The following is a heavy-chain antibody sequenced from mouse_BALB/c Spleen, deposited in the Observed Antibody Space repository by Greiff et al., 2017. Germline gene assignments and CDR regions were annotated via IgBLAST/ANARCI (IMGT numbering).Heavy chain of an antibody. J-gene: IGHJ2*01. CDR1: GFTFSSFG. CDR2: ISSGSSTN. CDR3: ASGGYYFDY. Sequence: VQLQQSGGGLVQPGGSRKLSCAASGFTFSSFGMHWVRQAPEKGLEWVAYISSGSSTNYYADTVKGRFTIARDNPKKTLFLQMTSLRSEDMAMYYCASGGYYFDYWGQGTTLTVSS. V-gene: IGHV5-17*02.